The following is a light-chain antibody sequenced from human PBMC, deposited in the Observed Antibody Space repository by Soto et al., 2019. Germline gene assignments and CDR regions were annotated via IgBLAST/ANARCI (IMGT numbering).Light chain of an antibody. CDR3: MHTIQLPIT. Sequence: MTKKPQSPFVSPGQPASLSLQSNRNLLHSDGKTYLFWLLQKPGQPPQLLISEVSNRFSGVPDRFRGSGSGTHFTLKISRVEAEDVGIYYCMHTIQLPITFAQGTRLEIK. CDR2: EVS. J-gene: IGKJ5*01. V-gene: IGKV2D-29*01. CDR1: RNLLHSDGKTY.